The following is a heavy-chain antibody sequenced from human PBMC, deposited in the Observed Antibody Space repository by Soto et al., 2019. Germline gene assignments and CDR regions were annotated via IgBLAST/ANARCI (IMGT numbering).Heavy chain of an antibody. V-gene: IGHV1-69*06. CDR2: IIPIFGTA. CDR1: GGTFSSYA. D-gene: IGHD3-3*01. CDR3: ASPTREWLPPARDYYYGMDV. J-gene: IGHJ6*02. Sequence: QVQLVQSGAEVKKPASSVKVSCKASGGTFSSYAISWVRQAPGQGLEWMGGIIPIFGTANYAQKFQGRVTITADKSTSTAYMELSSLRSEDTAVYYCASPTREWLPPARDYYYGMDVWGQGTTVTVSS.